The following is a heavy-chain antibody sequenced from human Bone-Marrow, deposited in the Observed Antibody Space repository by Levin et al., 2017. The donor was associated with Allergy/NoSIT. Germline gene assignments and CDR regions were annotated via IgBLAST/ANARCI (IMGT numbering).Heavy chain of an antibody. Sequence: GESLKISCAASGFTFSTYAMSWVRQAPGKGLEWVSAISASGATKHYADSVKGRFTISRDYSKNTLYMQMNSLRAEDTAVYYCATHYQLRQGYFDYWGQGTLVTVSS. D-gene: IGHD2-2*01. CDR3: ATHYQLRQGYFDY. V-gene: IGHV3-23*01. J-gene: IGHJ4*02. CDR1: GFTFSTYA. CDR2: ISASGATK.